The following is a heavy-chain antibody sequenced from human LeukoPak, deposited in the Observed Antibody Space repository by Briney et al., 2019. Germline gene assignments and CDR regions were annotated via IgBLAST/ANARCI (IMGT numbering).Heavy chain of an antibody. CDR2: IKQDGSEK. D-gene: IGHD6-6*01. CDR3: ARTEYSSSSPPHIFDY. CDR1: GFTFSSYW. V-gene: IGHV3-7*01. Sequence: GGSLRLSCAASGFTFSSYWMSWVRLDPGTGLEWVAKIKQDGSEKYYVDSVKGRFTISRDNAKNALYLQMNSLRAEDTAVYFCARTEYSSSSPPHIFDYWGQGTLVTVSS. J-gene: IGHJ4*02.